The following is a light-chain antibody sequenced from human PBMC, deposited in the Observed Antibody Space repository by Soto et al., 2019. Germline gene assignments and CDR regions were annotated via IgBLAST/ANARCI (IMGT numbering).Light chain of an antibody. CDR1: QSVSIH. V-gene: IGKV3-20*01. CDR2: GAS. CDR3: QQYGSSGT. Sequence: ETVVTQAPVTLSVSLVERATRSCRASQSVSIHLAWYQQKPGQAPRLLIYGASNRATGIPDRFSGSGSGTDFTLTISRLEPEDFAVYYCQQYGSSGTFGQGTKVDI. J-gene: IGKJ1*01.